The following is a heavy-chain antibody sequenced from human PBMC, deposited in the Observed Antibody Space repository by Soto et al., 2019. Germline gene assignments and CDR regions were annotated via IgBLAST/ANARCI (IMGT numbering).Heavy chain of an antibody. D-gene: IGHD6-6*01. J-gene: IGHJ6*02. Sequence: QVQLVQSGAEVKKPGASVKVSCKASGYSFITYGISWVRQAPGQGLEWMGWISTYNGNTNYAQKLQVRITMTTDTSTTTGYMELRSLRSDDTAVYYCARDRPTSSIRARDYYYAMDVWGQGTTVTVSS. CDR2: ISTYNGNT. V-gene: IGHV1-18*01. CDR3: ARDRPTSSIRARDYYYAMDV. CDR1: GYSFITYG.